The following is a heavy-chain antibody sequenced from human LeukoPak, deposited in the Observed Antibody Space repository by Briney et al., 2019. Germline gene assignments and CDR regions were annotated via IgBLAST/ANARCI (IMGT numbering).Heavy chain of an antibody. V-gene: IGHV4-59*01. D-gene: IGHD3-22*01. CDR1: GASISSYY. CDR2: IYYSGSI. CDR3: ARENPSGYYNRPIDY. J-gene: IGHJ4*02. Sequence: SETLSLICTVSGASISSYYWSWIRQPPGKGLEWIGDIYYSGSIKYNPSLKSRVTMSVDTSTNQFSLKLSSVTAADTAIYYCARENPSGYYNRPIDYWGQGTLVTVSS.